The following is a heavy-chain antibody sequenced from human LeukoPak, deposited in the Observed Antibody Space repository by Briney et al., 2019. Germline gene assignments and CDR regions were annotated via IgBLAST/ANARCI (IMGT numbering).Heavy chain of an antibody. CDR3: ARLDSSGYYFPGVSDY. D-gene: IGHD3-22*01. CDR2: IWYDGSNA. Sequence: GGSLRLSCAASGFTFRNHGMHWVRQAPGKGLEWVAVIWYDGSNAYYVDSVKGRFIISRDNAKNSLFLQLDSLRAEDTAGYYCARLDSSGYYFPGVSDYWGQGTLVTVSS. CDR1: GFTFRNHG. V-gene: IGHV3-33*01. J-gene: IGHJ4*02.